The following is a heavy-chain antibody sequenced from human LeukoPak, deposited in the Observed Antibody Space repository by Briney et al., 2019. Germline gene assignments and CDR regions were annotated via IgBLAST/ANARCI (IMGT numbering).Heavy chain of an antibody. CDR2: INPNSGGT. Sequence: ASVKVSCKASGYTFTGYYMHWVRQAPGQGLEWMGWINPNSGGTNYAQKFQGRVTMTRDTSISTAYMELSRLRSDDTAVYYCASGDNGGNYRWAFDIWGQGTMVTVSS. D-gene: IGHD4-23*01. CDR1: GYTFTGYY. J-gene: IGHJ3*02. CDR3: ASGDNGGNYRWAFDI. V-gene: IGHV1-2*02.